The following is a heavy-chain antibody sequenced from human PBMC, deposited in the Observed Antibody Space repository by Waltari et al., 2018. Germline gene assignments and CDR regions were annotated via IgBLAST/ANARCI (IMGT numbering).Heavy chain of an antibody. J-gene: IGHJ4*02. Sequence: QVTLKESGPVLVKPTQTLTLTCTFSGFSLSTPGMRVSWIRQPPGKALEWLARIGWDDDKLYSTSLETRLTISKDASKNQVVLTMTNVDPVDTATYYCARNWDNSADYWGQGTLVTVSS. CDR3: ARNWDNSADY. CDR2: IGWDDDK. CDR1: GFSLSTPGMR. D-gene: IGHD3-22*01. V-gene: IGHV2-70*04.